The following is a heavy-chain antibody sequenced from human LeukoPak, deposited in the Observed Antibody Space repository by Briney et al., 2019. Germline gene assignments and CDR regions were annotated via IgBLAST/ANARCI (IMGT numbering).Heavy chain of an antibody. D-gene: IGHD3-22*01. CDR3: ARDQYYDSKGWFDP. CDR1: GYTFNSHG. Sequence: ASVKVSCKASGYTFNSHGITWVRQAPGQGLEWMGWISAYNGNTNYAQKLQGRVTMTTDTSTNTGYMELRSLRSDDTAVYYCARDQYYDSKGWFDPWGQGTPVTVSS. J-gene: IGHJ5*02. CDR2: ISAYNGNT. V-gene: IGHV1-18*01.